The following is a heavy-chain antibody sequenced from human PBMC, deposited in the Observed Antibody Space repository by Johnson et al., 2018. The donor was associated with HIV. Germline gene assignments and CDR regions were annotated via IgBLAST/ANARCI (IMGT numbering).Heavy chain of an antibody. J-gene: IGHJ3*01. CDR3: ARAVRVGATTNSAFDF. Sequence: QVQLVESGGGLVKPGGSLRLSCAASGFSFSDYYMSWIRQAPGKGPEWVSYISSSGSIMYYVDSVKGRFTISRDTAKNSLYLQMNSLRAEDTALYYCARAVRVGATTNSAFDFWGQGTMVTVSS. CDR1: GFSFSDYY. D-gene: IGHD1-26*01. V-gene: IGHV3-11*01. CDR2: ISSSGSIM.